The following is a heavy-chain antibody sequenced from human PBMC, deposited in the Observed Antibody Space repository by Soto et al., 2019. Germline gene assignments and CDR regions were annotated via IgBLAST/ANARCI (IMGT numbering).Heavy chain of an antibody. CDR1: GGIFSSYA. CDR2: IIANYGTT. Sequence: SVKVSCKASGGIFSSYAISWVRQAPGQGLEWMGGIIANYGTTNYAQKFQGRVTITADESTSTAYMELRSLRSDDTAVYYCARDSRVVRYFDWLPQRYYYYGMDVWGQGTTVTVSS. J-gene: IGHJ6*02. V-gene: IGHV1-69*13. CDR3: ARDSRVVRYFDWLPQRYYYYGMDV. D-gene: IGHD3-9*01.